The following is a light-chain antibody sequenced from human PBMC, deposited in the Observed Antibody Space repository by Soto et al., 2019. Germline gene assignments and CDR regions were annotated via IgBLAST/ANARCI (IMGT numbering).Light chain of an antibody. CDR3: KKDYECLLIS. CDR2: GAS. Sequence: EERPTLSFRASQCVSSTLAWYQQKPGQAPRLLIYGASTRASGVPTRISGSGSGTEFTLTISSLQPADFAVHYCKKDYECLLISFAEGGRLEIK. CDR1: QCVSST. J-gene: IGKJ5*01. V-gene: IGKV3D-15*01.